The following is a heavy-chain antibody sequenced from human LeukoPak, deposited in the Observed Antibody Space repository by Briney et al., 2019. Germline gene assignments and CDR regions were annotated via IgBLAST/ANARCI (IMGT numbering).Heavy chain of an antibody. CDR2: IRGSGGST. V-gene: IGHV3-23*01. D-gene: IGHD4-11*01. CDR3: ARGGYSNYDPGYYYYYYMDV. CDR1: GFTFSSYA. J-gene: IGHJ6*03. Sequence: PGGSLRLSCAASGFTFSSYAMGWVRQAPGKGLDWFSAIRGSGGSTYYADSVKGRFTISRDNSKNTLYLQMNSLRAEDTAVYYCARGGYSNYDPGYYYYYYMDVWGKGTTVTVSS.